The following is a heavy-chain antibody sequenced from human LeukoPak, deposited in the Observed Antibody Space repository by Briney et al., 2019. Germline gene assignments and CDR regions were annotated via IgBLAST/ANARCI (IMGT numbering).Heavy chain of an antibody. CDR1: GYTFTGYY. CDR3: ARVEYSGSSDAFDI. D-gene: IGHD1-26*01. V-gene: IGHV1-2*02. CDR2: INPNSGGT. Sequence: GASVKVSCKASGYTFTGYYMHWVRQAAGQGLEWMGWINPNSGGTNYAQKFQGRVTMTRDTSISTAYMELSRLRSDDTAVYYCARVEYSGSSDAFDIWGQGTMVTVSS. J-gene: IGHJ3*02.